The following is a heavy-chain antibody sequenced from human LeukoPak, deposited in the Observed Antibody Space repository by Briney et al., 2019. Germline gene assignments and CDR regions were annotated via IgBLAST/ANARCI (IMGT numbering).Heavy chain of an antibody. J-gene: IGHJ4*02. CDR1: GFTFSSHW. V-gene: IGHV3-74*01. CDR2: INSDGSSI. D-gene: IGHD3-10*01. Sequence: PGGSLRLSCAASGFTFSSHWMHWVRQAPGKGLVWVSRINSDGSSISYADSVKGRFTISRDNAKNTLHLQMSSLRAEDTAVYYCAKDLGAGGGSVFDSWGQGTLVTVSS. CDR3: AKDLGAGGGSVFDS.